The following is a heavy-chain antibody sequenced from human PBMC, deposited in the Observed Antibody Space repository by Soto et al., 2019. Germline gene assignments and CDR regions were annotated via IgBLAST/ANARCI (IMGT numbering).Heavy chain of an antibody. CDR1: GYSFTSYW. V-gene: IGHV5-51*01. CDR2: IYPGDSDT. Sequence: PGESLKISCKGSGYSFTSYWIGWVRQMPGKGLEWMGIIYPGDSDTRYSPSFQGQVTISADKSISTAYLQWSSLKASDTAMYYCARHSPSFIAAAGSWFDPWGQGTLVTVSS. D-gene: IGHD6-13*01. CDR3: ARHSPSFIAAAGSWFDP. J-gene: IGHJ5*02.